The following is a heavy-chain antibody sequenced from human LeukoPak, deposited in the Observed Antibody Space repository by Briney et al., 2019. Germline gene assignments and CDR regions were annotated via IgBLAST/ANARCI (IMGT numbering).Heavy chain of an antibody. CDR3: ARHRRDGYNYDGFDI. CDR2: ICPGDSDT. V-gene: IGHV5-51*01. J-gene: IGHJ3*02. D-gene: IGHD5-24*01. Sequence: PGESLKISCKGSGYSFTNYWIGWVRQMPGKGLEWMGIICPGDSDTRYSPSFQGQVTISADKSINTAYLQWSSLKASDTAMFYCARHRRDGYNYDGFDIWGQGTMVTVSS. CDR1: GYSFTNYW.